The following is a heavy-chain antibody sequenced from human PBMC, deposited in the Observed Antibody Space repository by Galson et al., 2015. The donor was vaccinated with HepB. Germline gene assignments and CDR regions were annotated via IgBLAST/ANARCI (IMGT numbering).Heavy chain of an antibody. D-gene: IGHD3-16*01. CDR2: ISYDGSNK. CDR1: GFIFSSYA. J-gene: IGHJ3*02. V-gene: IGHV3-30*04. Sequence: SMRLSCAASGFIFSSYAMHWVRQAPGKGLEWVAVISYDGSNKYYADSVKGRFTISRDNSKNTLYLQMNSLRAEDTAVYYCARDSLPWGTFDIWGQGTMVTVSS. CDR3: ARDSLPWGTFDI.